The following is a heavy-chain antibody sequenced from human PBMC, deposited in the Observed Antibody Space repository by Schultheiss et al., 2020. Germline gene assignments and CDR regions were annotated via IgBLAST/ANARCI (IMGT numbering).Heavy chain of an antibody. CDR2: ISGSGGST. Sequence: GESLKISCAASGFTFSSYAMSWVRQAPGKGLEWVSAISGSGGSTYYADSVKGRFTISRDNAKNSLYLQMNSLRAEDTAVYYCARDRLRRELRGVWWFDPWGQGTLVTVYS. D-gene: IGHD1-26*01. V-gene: IGHV3-23*01. J-gene: IGHJ5*02. CDR3: ARDRLRRELRGVWWFDP. CDR1: GFTFSSYA.